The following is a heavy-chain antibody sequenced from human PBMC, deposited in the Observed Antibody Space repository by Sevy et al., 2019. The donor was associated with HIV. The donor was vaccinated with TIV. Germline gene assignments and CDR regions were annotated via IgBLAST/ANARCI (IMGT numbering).Heavy chain of an antibody. CDR3: ARDLVIPSTTDYFYYAMDV. CDR2: ISSSSTYM. Sequence: GGSLRLSCAASGFNIKTYNMNWVRQAPGKGLEWVSSISSSSTYMYYADSVKGRFTISRDNAKNSLYLQMSSLRAEDTAVYYCARDLVIPSTTDYFYYAMDVWCQGTTVTVSS. D-gene: IGHD2-2*01. CDR1: GFNIKTYN. V-gene: IGHV3-21*01. J-gene: IGHJ6*02.